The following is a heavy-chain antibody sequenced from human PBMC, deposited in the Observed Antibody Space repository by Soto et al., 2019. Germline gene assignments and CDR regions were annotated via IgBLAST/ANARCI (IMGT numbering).Heavy chain of an antibody. Sequence: ASVKVSCKASGYTFTDYYMHWVRQAPGQGLEWMGWINPNSGGTSYAQKFQGRVTMTRDTSISTAYMELSRLRSDDTAVYYCARKLELRGSYYYYYDMDVWGQGTTVTVSS. V-gene: IGHV1-2*02. CDR1: GYTFTDYY. D-gene: IGHD1-7*01. CDR2: INPNSGGT. CDR3: ARKLELRGSYYYYYDMDV. J-gene: IGHJ6*02.